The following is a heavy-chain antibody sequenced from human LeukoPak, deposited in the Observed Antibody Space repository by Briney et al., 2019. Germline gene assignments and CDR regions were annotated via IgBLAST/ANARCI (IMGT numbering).Heavy chain of an antibody. V-gene: IGHV4-59*08. CDR2: VLYSGTT. CDR3: AGQQLERGEDH. J-gene: IGHJ4*02. CDR1: GGSINDYY. D-gene: IGHD1-1*01. Sequence: SETLSLTCTISGGSINDYYWSWIRQPAGKGLEWIGYVLYSGTTNYNPSLKSRVSISLDTSKNQFSLMANSVTTADTAVYFCAGQQLERGEDHWGQGTLVIVSS.